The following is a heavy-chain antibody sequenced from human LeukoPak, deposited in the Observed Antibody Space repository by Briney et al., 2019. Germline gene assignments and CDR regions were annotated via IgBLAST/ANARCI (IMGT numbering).Heavy chain of an antibody. V-gene: IGHV3-30-3*01. CDR1: GFTFSSYA. Sequence: GGSLRLSCAASGFTFSSYAMHWVRQAPGKGLEWVAVISYDGSNKYYADSVKGRFTISRDNSKNTLYLQMNSLRAEDTAVYYCARDRARGAAPYYYYMDVWGKGTTVTVSS. CDR3: ARDRARGAAPYYYYMDV. J-gene: IGHJ6*03. CDR2: ISYDGSNK.